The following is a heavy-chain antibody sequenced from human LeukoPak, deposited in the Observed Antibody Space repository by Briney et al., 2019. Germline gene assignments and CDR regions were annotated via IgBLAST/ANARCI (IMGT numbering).Heavy chain of an antibody. CDR3: VRERSVKARQEGGHRYYYYMDV. CDR1: GFTFSTYA. J-gene: IGHJ6*03. CDR2: ISGGGRSI. V-gene: IGHV3-21*04. Sequence: GGSLRLSCAASGFTFSTYAMSWVRQAPGKGLEWVSSISGGGRSIYYADSVKGRFTTSRDNAKDSLSLQMNSLRAEDTGVYYCVRERSVKARQEGGHRYYYYMDVWGNGTTVTVSS. D-gene: IGHD6-6*01.